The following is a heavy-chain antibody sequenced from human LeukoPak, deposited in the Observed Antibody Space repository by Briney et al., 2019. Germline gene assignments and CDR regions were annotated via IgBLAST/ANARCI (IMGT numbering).Heavy chain of an antibody. Sequence: SETLSLTCTVSGGSISSYYWSWIRQPPGKGLEWIGYIYYSGNTNYNPSLKSRVTISVDTSKSQFSLKLSSVAAADTAVYYCARTHYGSGSYWSDYWGQGTLVTVSS. CDR3: ARTHYGSGSYWSDY. D-gene: IGHD3-10*01. V-gene: IGHV4-59*01. J-gene: IGHJ4*02. CDR1: GGSISSYY. CDR2: IYYSGNT.